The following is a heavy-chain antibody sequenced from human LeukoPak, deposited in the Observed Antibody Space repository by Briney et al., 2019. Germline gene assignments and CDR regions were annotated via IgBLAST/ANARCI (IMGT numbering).Heavy chain of an antibody. CDR2: INPGGNEI. CDR1: GLTFRNYW. Sequence: PGGSLRLSRTLSGLTFRNYWVNWVRQAPGKGLEWVANINPGGNEIRSVDSVKGRSSISRDNDKNSLDLQMSSLRVEDTAVYYCLSWGTDNHWGQGILVTVSS. V-gene: IGHV3-7*01. CDR3: LSWGTDNH. J-gene: IGHJ4*02. D-gene: IGHD1-1*01.